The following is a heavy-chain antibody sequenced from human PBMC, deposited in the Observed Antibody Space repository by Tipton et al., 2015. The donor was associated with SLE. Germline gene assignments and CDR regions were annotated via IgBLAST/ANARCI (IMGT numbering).Heavy chain of an antibody. CDR1: GGSISSGSYY. Sequence: TLSLTCTVSGGSISSGSYYWSWIRQPAGKGLEWIGYIYYSGSTNYNPSLKSRVTISVDTSKNQFSLKLSSVTAADTAVYYCARGDHPLPWFDPWGQGTLVTVSS. CDR3: ARGDHPLPWFDP. CDR2: IYYSGST. V-gene: IGHV4-61*10. J-gene: IGHJ5*02.